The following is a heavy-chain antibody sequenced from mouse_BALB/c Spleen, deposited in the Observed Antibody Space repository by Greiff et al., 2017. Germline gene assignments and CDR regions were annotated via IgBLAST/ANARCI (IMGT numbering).Heavy chain of an antibody. D-gene: IGHD1-1*01. CDR3: ARATVVAEDYAMDY. CDR1: GYTFTDYN. CDR2: IYPYNGGT. J-gene: IGHJ4*01. V-gene: IGHV1S29*02. Sequence: VHVKQSGPELVKPGASVKISCKASGYTFTDYNMHWVKQSHGKSLEWIGYIYPYNGGTGYNQKFKSKATLTVDNSSSTAYMELRSLTSEDSAVYYCARATVVAEDYAMDYWGQGTSVTVSS.